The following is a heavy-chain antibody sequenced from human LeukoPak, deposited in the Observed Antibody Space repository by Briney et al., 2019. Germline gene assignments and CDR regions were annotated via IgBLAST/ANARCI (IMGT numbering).Heavy chain of an antibody. CDR1: GFTFSSYA. V-gene: IGHV3-21*01. Sequence: GGSLRLSCAASGFTFSSYAMNWVRQAPGKGLEWVSSISSGTNYIFEADSVKGRFTVTKDTALNSLSLQMNSLRADDTAVYYCARSAGGNYFDYWDQRTLVTVSS. J-gene: IGHJ4*02. D-gene: IGHD2-8*02. CDR3: ARSAGGNYFDY. CDR2: ISSGTNYI.